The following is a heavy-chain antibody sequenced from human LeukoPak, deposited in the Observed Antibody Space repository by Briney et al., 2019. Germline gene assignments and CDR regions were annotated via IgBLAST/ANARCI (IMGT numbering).Heavy chain of an antibody. J-gene: IGHJ4*02. V-gene: IGHV5-51*01. CDR1: GYMFTTYW. Sequence: GVSLKISCKGSGYMFTTYWIGWVRQIPGKGLEWMGIIYVGDSDATYSPSFQGQVTISADKSTNTAYLQWTSLKASDTAMYFCASGYRSTWFWFDYWGRGTLVTVSS. CDR2: IYVGDSDA. D-gene: IGHD6-13*01. CDR3: ASGYRSTWFWFDY.